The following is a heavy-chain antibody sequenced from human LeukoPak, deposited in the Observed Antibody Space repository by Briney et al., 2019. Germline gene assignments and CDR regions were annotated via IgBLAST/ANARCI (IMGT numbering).Heavy chain of an antibody. V-gene: IGHV3-74*01. J-gene: IGHJ4*02. CDR2: IKSDGSST. D-gene: IGHD6-13*01. CDR3: HGEGTIEAAGT. Sequence: GGSLRLSCAASGFTFSNYRMDWVRQAPGKGPVWVSRIKSDGSSTNYADSVKGRFTISRDNAKNTLYLQMNSLRVDDTAVYYCHGEGTIEAAGTWGQGTLVTVSS. CDR1: GFTFSNYR.